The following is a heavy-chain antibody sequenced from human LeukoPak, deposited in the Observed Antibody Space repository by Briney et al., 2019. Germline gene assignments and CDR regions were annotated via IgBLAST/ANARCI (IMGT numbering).Heavy chain of an antibody. V-gene: IGHV3-11*06. J-gene: IGHJ3*02. CDR1: GFTFSDYY. CDR3: ARARVYSSAYDACDI. D-gene: IGHD5-12*01. Sequence: PGGSLRLSCAASGFTFSDYYMNWIRQAPGKGLEWVSYISSSTTYTNYAHSVNGRFTFSRDTANNSLYLQMNTLRAEHTSVYYCARARVYSSAYDACDIWAQGTRVSVSS. CDR2: ISSSTTYT.